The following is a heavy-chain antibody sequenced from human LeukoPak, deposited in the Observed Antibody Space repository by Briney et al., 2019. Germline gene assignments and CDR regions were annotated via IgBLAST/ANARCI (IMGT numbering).Heavy chain of an antibody. CDR2: ISGSGTYI. V-gene: IGHV3-48*03. Sequence: GGSLRLSCAASGFTFSIYDMNWVRHAPGKGLEWVSYISGSGTYIYYADSVKGRFTISRENAKNSISLQMNSLGAEDTAVYYCARTGGSSWYDKWGQGTLVTVSS. D-gene: IGHD6-13*01. J-gene: IGHJ4*02. CDR3: ARTGGSSWYDK. CDR1: GFTFSIYD.